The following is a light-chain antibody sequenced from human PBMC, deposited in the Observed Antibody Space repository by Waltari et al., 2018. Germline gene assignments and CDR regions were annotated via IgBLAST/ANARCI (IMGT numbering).Light chain of an antibody. CDR3: QQRSEWPRT. V-gene: IGKV3-11*01. Sequence: EIVLTQSPATLSLSPGESATLSCRASQSIGSYLGWYQQKPGQAPRLLIYDASNRVTGISGRFSGSGSGTDFTLTINNVQPEDFAVYYCQQRSEWPRTFGQGTKVDLK. CDR2: DAS. J-gene: IGKJ1*01. CDR1: QSIGSY.